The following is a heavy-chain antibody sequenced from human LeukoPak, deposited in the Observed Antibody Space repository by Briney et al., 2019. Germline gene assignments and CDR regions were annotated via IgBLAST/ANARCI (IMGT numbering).Heavy chain of an antibody. CDR2: ISGSGGST. D-gene: IGHD1-14*01. V-gene: IGHV3-23*01. CDR1: GFTFSSYA. Sequence: GGSLRLSCGASGFTFSSYAMSWVRQAPGKGLEWVSAISGSGGSTYYADSVKGRFTISRDNSKNTLYLQMNSLRAEDTAVYYCAKDNGTPGGHYYMHVWGKGTTVTVSS. CDR3: AKDNGTPGGHYYMHV. J-gene: IGHJ6*03.